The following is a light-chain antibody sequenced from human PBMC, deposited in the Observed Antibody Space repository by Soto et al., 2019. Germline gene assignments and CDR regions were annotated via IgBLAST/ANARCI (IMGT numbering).Light chain of an antibody. CDR2: GNS. J-gene: IGLJ1*01. CDR1: SSNIGAGYD. Sequence: QSVLTQPPSVSGAPGQRVTISCTGSSSNIGAGYDVHWYQQLPGTAPKLLIYGNSNRPSGVPDRFSGSKSGTSASLAITGVQAEDEADYYCQSYDSSLSNVVRTGTKVTAL. CDR3: QSYDSSLSNV. V-gene: IGLV1-40*01.